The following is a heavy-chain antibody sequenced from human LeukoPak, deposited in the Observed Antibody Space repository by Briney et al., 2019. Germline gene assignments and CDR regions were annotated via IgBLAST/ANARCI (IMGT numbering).Heavy chain of an antibody. CDR2: IIPIFGTA. J-gene: IGHJ6*03. CDR1: GGTFSSYA. D-gene: IGHD5-18*01. CDR3: ARDRDTAMDYYYYMDV. V-gene: IGHV1-69*05. Sequence: GALVKVSCKASGGTFSSYAISWVRQAPGQGLEWMGRIIPIFGTANYAQKFQGRVTITTDESTSTAYMELSSLRSEDTAVYYCARDRDTAMDYYYYMDVWGKGTTVTVSS.